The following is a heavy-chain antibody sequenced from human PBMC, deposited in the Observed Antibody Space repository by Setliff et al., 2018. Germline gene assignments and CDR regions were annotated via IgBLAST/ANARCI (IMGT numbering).Heavy chain of an antibody. V-gene: IGHV4-61*09. CDR1: GGSISSGSNY. D-gene: IGHD6-19*01. CDR2: IDPSGNT. Sequence: SETLSLTCTVSGGSISSGSNYWSWIRQPAGKGLEWIGHIDPSGNTNYSPSLKSRVTISGDTSKNQFSLSLSSVTAADTAVYYCARGNSRSSVWYVVPHFDYWGQGTLVTVSS. CDR3: ARGNSRSSVWYVVPHFDY. J-gene: IGHJ4*02.